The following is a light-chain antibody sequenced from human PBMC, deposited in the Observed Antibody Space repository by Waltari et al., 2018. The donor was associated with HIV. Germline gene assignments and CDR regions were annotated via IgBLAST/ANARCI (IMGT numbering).Light chain of an antibody. Sequence: QSALTQPASVSGSPGQSITISCTGTSSDVGGYNYVSWYQQHPGKAPKFMIYEVSNRPSGVSNRCSGSKAGNTASLTIAGLQAGDEADYYCSSYTSSSTYVVFGGGTKLTVL. CDR2: EVS. J-gene: IGLJ2*01. V-gene: IGLV2-14*01. CDR3: SSYTSSSTYVV. CDR1: SSDVGGYNY.